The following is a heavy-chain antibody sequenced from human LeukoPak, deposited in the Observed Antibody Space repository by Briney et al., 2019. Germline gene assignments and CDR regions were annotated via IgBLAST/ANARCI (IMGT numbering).Heavy chain of an antibody. CDR3: AKDRVGATPSDYFDY. D-gene: IGHD1-26*01. V-gene: IGHV3-23*01. CDR2: ISGSGGST. CDR1: GITFSSYG. Sequence: GGSLRLSCAASGITFSSYGMSWVRQAPGKGLEWVSAISGSGGSTYYADSVKGRFTISRDNSKNTLYLQMNSLRAEDTAVYYCAKDRVGATPSDYFDYWGQGTLVTVSS. J-gene: IGHJ4*02.